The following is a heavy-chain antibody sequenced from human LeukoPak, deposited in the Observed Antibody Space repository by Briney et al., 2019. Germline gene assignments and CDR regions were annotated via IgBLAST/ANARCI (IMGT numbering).Heavy chain of an antibody. CDR1: GFNFRDAA. Sequence: PGGSLRLSCAASGFNFRDAAMTWVRQAPGKGLEWASLISFSGDNSYYADSVKGRFTISRDNSKNTLSLQMNSLRVEDTAIYYCAKDIQLSTWGLGTMVTVSS. CDR2: ISFSGDNS. J-gene: IGHJ3*01. CDR3: AKDIQLST. D-gene: IGHD5-24*01. V-gene: IGHV3-23*01.